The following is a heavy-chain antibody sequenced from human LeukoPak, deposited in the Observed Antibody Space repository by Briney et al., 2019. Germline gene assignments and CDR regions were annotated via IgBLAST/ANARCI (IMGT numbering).Heavy chain of an antibody. J-gene: IGHJ4*02. CDR3: ARAMTTVVTPVEY. CDR1: GFTFSSYE. V-gene: IGHV3-48*03. Sequence: PGGSLRLSCAASGFTFSSYEMNWVRQAPGKGLEWVSYISSSGSTIYYADSVKGRFTISRDSAKNSLYLQMNSLRAEDTAVYYCARAMTTVVTPVEYWGQGSLVTVSS. CDR2: ISSSGSTI. D-gene: IGHD4-23*01.